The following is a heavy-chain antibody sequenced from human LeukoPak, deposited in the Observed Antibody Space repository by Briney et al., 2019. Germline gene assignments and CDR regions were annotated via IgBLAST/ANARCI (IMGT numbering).Heavy chain of an antibody. CDR2: IYSGGST. D-gene: IGHD6-13*01. V-gene: IGHV3-53*01. J-gene: IGHJ3*02. Sequence: LRLSCAASXFTVSXNYMSWVRQAPGKGLEWVSVIYSGGSTYYSDSVKGRFTISRDNSKNTLYLQMNSLRAEDTAVYYCARDSSSWYSAFDIWGQGTMVTVSS. CDR3: ARDSSSWYSAFDI. CDR1: XFTVSXNY.